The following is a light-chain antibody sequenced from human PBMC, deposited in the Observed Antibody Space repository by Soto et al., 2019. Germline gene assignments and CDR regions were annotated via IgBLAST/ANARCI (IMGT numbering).Light chain of an antibody. CDR1: QSISSW. CDR3: QQYNSYSRWT. CDR2: DAS. J-gene: IGKJ1*01. Sequence: IKMSQSPSTLSATVGDRVTITCRASQSISSWLAWYQQKPGKAPKLLIYDASSLESGVPSRFSGSGSGTEFTLTISCLQPDDFATYYCQQYNSYSRWTFGQGTNVDI. V-gene: IGKV1-5*01.